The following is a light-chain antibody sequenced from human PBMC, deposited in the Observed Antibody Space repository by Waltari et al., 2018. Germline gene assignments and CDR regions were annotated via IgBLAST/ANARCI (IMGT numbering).Light chain of an antibody. Sequence: QSALTQEASVSGTIGQKVTLSCTGNINNVGSYAVGWYQQISPGAPKTVMFGNSLPSGIPDRFSGSKSGTTASLTVSGLQPEDEADYYCSTWDSSLSAVIFGGGTKLTVL. CDR3: STWDSSLSAVI. CDR2: GNS. J-gene: IGLJ2*01. V-gene: IGLV1-44*01. CDR1: INNVGSYA.